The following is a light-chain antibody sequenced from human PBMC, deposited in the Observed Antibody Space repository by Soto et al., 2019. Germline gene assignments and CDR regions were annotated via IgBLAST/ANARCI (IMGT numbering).Light chain of an antibody. CDR2: AAS. J-gene: IGKJ1*01. V-gene: IGKV1-39*01. CDR3: QQSYKPPWT. CDR1: QDISSY. Sequence: DSQMTQSPSSLSASLGDRVTITCRANQDISSYLIWYQHKLGQAPKLLIHAASTLASGVPSRFSGSESGTDFTLTISGLEHEDSATYYCQQSYKPPWTFGQGTKVEI.